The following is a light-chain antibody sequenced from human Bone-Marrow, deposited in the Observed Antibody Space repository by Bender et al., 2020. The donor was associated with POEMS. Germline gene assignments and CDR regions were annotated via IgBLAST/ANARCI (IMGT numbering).Light chain of an antibody. CDR2: EVT. CDR1: SSDVGGYDY. CDR3: TSYSDSASANWL. Sequence: QSALTQPASVSGSPGQSITISCTGTSSDVGGYDYVSWYQQRPGKAPKLLIYEVTNRPSGVSNRFSASKSVNTASLTVSRLQAEDEADYYCTSYSDSASANWLFGGGTKLTVL. J-gene: IGLJ3*02. V-gene: IGLV2-14*01.